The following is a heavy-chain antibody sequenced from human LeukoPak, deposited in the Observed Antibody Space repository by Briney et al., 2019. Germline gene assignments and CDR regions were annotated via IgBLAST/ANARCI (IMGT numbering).Heavy chain of an antibody. J-gene: IGHJ5*02. Sequence: ASVKVSCKASGYTFITYDISWVRQATGQGLEWMGWMNPNSGNTGYAQKFQGRVTMTRNTSISTAYMELSSLRSEDTAVYYCARYAMVRGVIGFDPWGQGTLVTVSS. CDR3: ARYAMVRGVIGFDP. CDR1: GYTFITYD. CDR2: MNPNSGNT. V-gene: IGHV1-8*01. D-gene: IGHD3-10*01.